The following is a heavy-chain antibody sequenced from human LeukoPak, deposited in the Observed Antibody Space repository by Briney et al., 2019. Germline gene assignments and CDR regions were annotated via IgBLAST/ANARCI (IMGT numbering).Heavy chain of an antibody. CDR1: GYSFTSYW. Sequence: GESLKISCKGSGYSFTSYWIGWVRQMPGKGLEWMGIINPGDSDTKYSPSFQGQVIISVDKSINTAYLQWSSLKASDTAMYYCARHMITFGGVIVIGQSFDYWGQGTLVTVSS. J-gene: IGHJ4*02. D-gene: IGHD3-16*02. V-gene: IGHV5-51*01. CDR3: ARHMITFGGVIVIGQSFDY. CDR2: INPGDSDT.